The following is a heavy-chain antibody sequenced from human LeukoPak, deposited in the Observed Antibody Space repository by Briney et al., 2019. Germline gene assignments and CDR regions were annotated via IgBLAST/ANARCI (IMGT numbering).Heavy chain of an antibody. J-gene: IGHJ4*02. CDR3: ARGTPGDY. D-gene: IGHD3-10*01. CDR1: GGSFSGYY. V-gene: IGHV4-34*01. Sequence: SETLSLTCAVYGGSFSGYYWSWIRQPPGKGLEWIGEINHSGSTNYNSSLKSRVTISVDTSKNQFSLKLSSVTAADTAVYYCARGTPGDYWGQGTLVTVSS. CDR2: INHSGST.